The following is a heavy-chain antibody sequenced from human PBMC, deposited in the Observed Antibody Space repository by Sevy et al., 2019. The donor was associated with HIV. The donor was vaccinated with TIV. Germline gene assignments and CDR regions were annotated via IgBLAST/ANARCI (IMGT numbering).Heavy chain of an antibody. CDR2: VKQDMSEK. Sequence: GGSLRLSCATSGFTFSSNWMTWVRQAPWKGLEWVANVKQDMSEKYYADSVKGRFTISRDNAKNSLYLEMNSLRAEDTAVYYCARAQQITMLVVIGGLYFDFWGQGTLVTVSS. CDR1: GFTFSSNW. CDR3: ARAQQITMLVVIGGLYFDF. J-gene: IGHJ4*02. V-gene: IGHV3-7*01. D-gene: IGHD3-22*01.